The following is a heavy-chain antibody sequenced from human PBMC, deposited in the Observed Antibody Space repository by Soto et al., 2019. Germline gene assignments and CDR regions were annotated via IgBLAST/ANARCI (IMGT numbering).Heavy chain of an antibody. J-gene: IGHJ6*03. CDR3: AREDIVVVVAATSYYYYMDV. V-gene: IGHV3-48*01. Sequence: GGSLRLSCAASGFTFSSYSMNWVRQAPGKGLEWVSYISSSSSTIYYADSVKGRFTISRDNAKNSLYLQMNSLRAEDTAVYYCAREDIVVVVAATSYYYYMDVWGKGTTVTVSS. D-gene: IGHD2-15*01. CDR1: GFTFSSYS. CDR2: ISSSSSTI.